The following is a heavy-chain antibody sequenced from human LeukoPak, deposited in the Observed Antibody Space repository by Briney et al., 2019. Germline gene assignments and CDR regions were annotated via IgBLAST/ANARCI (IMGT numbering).Heavy chain of an antibody. V-gene: IGHV3-23*01. J-gene: IGHJ4*02. D-gene: IGHD2-21*02. CDR1: GFTFSSYA. CDR3: AKSVKVTYVDY. CDR2: ISGGGGST. Sequence: GGSLRLSCAASGFTFSSYAMSWVRQAPGKGLEWVSAISGGGGSTYYADSVKGRFTISRDNSKNTLYLQMNSLRAEDTAVYYYAKSVKVTYVDYWGQGTLVTVSS.